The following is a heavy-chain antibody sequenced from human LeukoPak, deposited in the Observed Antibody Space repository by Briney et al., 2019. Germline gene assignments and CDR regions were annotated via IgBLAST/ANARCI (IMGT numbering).Heavy chain of an antibody. D-gene: IGHD4-17*01. J-gene: IGHJ4*02. V-gene: IGHV3-23*01. CDR3: AKEGNGDYYFDY. Sequence: PGGSLRLSRAASGFTFSTYGMSWVRQAPGKGLEWVSAMSGSAGSTYYADAVKGRFTISRDNSKNTLYLQMNSLRAEDTAVYYCAKEGNGDYYFDYWGQGTLVTVSS. CDR1: GFTFSTYG. CDR2: MSGSAGST.